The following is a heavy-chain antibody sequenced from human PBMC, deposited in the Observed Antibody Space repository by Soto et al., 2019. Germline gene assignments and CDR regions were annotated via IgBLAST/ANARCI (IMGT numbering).Heavy chain of an antibody. CDR3: ARHGLGLDY. CDR1: GGSISSYY. CDR2: IHYSGST. V-gene: IGHV4-59*08. Sequence: PSETLSLTCTVSGGSISSYYWSWIRQPPGKGLEWIAYIHYSGSTDYNPSLKSRVTMSLDKSKNQFSLKLTSVTAADTAVYHCARHGLGLDYWGQGTLVTVSS. J-gene: IGHJ4*02. D-gene: IGHD1-26*01.